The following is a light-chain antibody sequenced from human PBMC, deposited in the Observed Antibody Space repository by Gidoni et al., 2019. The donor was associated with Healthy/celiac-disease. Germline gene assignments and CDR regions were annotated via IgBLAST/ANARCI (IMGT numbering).Light chain of an antibody. Sequence: SALTPPASVSGSPGQSITISCTGTSSDVGSYNLVSWYQQHPGKAPKLMIHEVSKRPSGVSNRFSGSKSGNTASLTISGLQAEDEADYYCCSYAGSSTVVFGGGTKLTVL. CDR1: SSDVGSYNL. CDR2: EVS. CDR3: CSYAGSSTVV. J-gene: IGLJ2*01. V-gene: IGLV2-23*02.